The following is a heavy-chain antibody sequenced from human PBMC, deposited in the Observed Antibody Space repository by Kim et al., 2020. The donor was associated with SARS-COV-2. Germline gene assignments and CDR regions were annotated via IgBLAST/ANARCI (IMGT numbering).Heavy chain of an antibody. V-gene: IGHV3-30*04. CDR1: GFTFSSYA. J-gene: IGHJ6*02. Sequence: GGSLRLSCAASGFTFSSYAMHWVRQAPGKGLEWVAVISYDGSNKYYADSVKGRFTISRDNSKNTLYLQMNSLRAEDTAVYYCARGGITMLGPSMDVWGQGTTVTVSS. D-gene: IGHD3-10*02. CDR2: ISYDGSNK. CDR3: ARGGITMLGPSMDV.